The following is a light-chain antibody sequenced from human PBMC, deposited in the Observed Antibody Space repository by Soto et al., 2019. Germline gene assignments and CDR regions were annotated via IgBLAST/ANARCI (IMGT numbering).Light chain of an antibody. CDR3: QQSYSTPPFT. CDR2: DVS. CDR1: QSINAW. V-gene: IGKV1-5*01. Sequence: DIQMTQSPSTLSASVGDRVTITCRASQSINAWLAWYQQKPGKAPKLLIYDVSTLDSGVPSRFSGSGSGTDFTLTISSLQPEDFATYYCQQSYSTPPFTFGPGTKVDIK. J-gene: IGKJ3*01.